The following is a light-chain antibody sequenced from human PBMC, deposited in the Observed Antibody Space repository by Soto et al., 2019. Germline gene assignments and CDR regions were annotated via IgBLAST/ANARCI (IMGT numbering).Light chain of an antibody. Sequence: GMKQSPATLSVSKGERAILSCRSSQSVSINLAWYQQKPGKAPRLLIYGASTRPIGIPARFSGTGSETEFTLTISSLQSEDFAVYYCQQYNRWPRAFGQGSNVDVK. CDR2: GAS. CDR1: QSVSIN. V-gene: IGKV3-15*01. J-gene: IGKJ1*01. CDR3: QQYNRWPRA.